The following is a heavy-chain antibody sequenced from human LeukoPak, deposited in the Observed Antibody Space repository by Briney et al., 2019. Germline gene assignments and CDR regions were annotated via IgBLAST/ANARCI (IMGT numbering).Heavy chain of an antibody. J-gene: IGHJ5*01. V-gene: IGHV4-4*07. D-gene: IGHD2/OR15-2a*01. CDR2: IDEDGTT. CDR1: GQSITTYR. Sequence: SEALSLTCSVSGQSITTYRGSWVRQSAAKGLEWMARIDEDGTTTYNPSLRGRVSVSADTSNNQVSLKLKFVTAADTAVYFCARGYQSTTHCHFDCWGQGIQVTVSS. CDR3: ARGYQSTTHCHFDC.